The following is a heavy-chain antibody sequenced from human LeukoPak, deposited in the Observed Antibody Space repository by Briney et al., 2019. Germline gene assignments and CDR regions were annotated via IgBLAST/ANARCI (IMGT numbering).Heavy chain of an antibody. Sequence: PGGSLRLSCAASGFTFSSYWMSWVRQAPGKGLEWVANIKQDGSEKYYVDAVKGRFTISRDNAKNSLYLQMNSLRAEDTAVYYCARDFGVVVTAIRPWYFDLWGRGTLVTVSS. D-gene: IGHD2-21*02. CDR3: ARDFGVVVTAIRPWYFDL. CDR1: GFTFSSYW. J-gene: IGHJ2*01. CDR2: IKQDGSEK. V-gene: IGHV3-7*01.